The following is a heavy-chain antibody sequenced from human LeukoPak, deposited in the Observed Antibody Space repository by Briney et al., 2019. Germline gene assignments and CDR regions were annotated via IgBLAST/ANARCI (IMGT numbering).Heavy chain of an antibody. J-gene: IGHJ5*02. CDR3: AREGGSGWYSGWFDP. D-gene: IGHD6-19*01. Sequence: GGSLRLSCAASGFTFRSYWMSWVREAPGKGLEWVANIKLDGSEKRYVDSVKGRFTISRDNAKNSLYLQMNSLRAEDTAVYYCAREGGSGWYSGWFDPWGQGTLVTVSS. V-gene: IGHV3-7*01. CDR2: IKLDGSEK. CDR1: GFTFRSYW.